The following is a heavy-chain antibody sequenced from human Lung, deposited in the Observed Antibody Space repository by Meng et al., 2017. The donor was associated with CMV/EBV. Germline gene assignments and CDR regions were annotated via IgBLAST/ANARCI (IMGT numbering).Heavy chain of an antibody. CDR2: LNSDGSGT. CDR3: ARDDGSYGSLNGMDV. Sequence: GSXRLXXAASGFRFSSYWMHWVRQAPGKGLVWVSRLNSDGSGTSSADSVKGRFTISRDNAKNPVYLQMNNLRAEDTAIYYCARDDGSYGSLNGMDVSGRGXTLTVSS. D-gene: IGHD3-10*01. V-gene: IGHV3-74*01. CDR1: GFRFSSYW. J-gene: IGHJ6*02.